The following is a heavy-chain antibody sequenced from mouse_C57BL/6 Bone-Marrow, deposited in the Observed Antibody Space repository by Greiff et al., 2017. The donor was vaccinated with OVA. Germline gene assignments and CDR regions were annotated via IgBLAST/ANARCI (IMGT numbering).Heavy chain of an antibody. Sequence: EVQLQQSGGGLVKPGGSLKLSCAASGFTFSDYGMHWVRQAPEKGLEWVAYISSGSSTIYYADTVKGRFTISRDNAKNTLFLQMTSLRSEDTAMYYCARYWEYWYFDVWGTGTTVTVSS. D-gene: IGHD4-1*01. CDR1: GFTFSDYG. CDR3: ARYWEYWYFDV. J-gene: IGHJ1*03. V-gene: IGHV5-17*01. CDR2: ISSGSSTI.